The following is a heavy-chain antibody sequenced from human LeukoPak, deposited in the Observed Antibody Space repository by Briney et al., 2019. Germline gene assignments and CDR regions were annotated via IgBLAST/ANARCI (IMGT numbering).Heavy chain of an antibody. V-gene: IGHV5-51*01. D-gene: IGHD2-2*01. CDR3: ARTTIGYCSSTSCYVFDY. CDR2: IYPGDSDT. Sequence: GESLQISCKGSGYRFTSYWIGWVRRMPGKGLEWMGIIYPGDSDTRYSPSFQGQVTISADKSISTAYLQWSSLKASDTAMYYCARTTIGYCSSTSCYVFDYWGQGTLVTVPS. CDR1: GYRFTSYW. J-gene: IGHJ4*02.